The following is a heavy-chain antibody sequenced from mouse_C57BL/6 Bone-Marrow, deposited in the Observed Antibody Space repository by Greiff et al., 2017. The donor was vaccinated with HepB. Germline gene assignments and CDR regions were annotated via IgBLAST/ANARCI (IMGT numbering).Heavy chain of an antibody. CDR3: ARRLRPYFDY. Sequence: VQLQQSGPELVKPGASVKISCKASGYAFSSSWMNWVKQRPGKGLEWIGRIYPGDGDTNYNGKFKGKATLTADKSSSTAYMQLSSLTSEDSAVYFCARRLRPYFDYWGQGTTLTVSS. V-gene: IGHV1-82*01. J-gene: IGHJ2*01. CDR1: GYAFSSSW. D-gene: IGHD2-2*01. CDR2: IYPGDGDT.